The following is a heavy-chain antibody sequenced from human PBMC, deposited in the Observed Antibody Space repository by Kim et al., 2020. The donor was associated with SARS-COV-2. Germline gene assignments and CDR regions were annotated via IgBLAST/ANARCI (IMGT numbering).Heavy chain of an antibody. CDR3: ARDREYSYGSLLYYGMDV. V-gene: IGHV3-53*04. Sequence: GGSLRLSCAASGFTVSSNYMSWVRQAPGKGLEWVSVIYSGGSTYYADSVKGRFTISRHNSKNTLYLQMNSLRAEDTAVYYCARDREYSYGSLLYYGMDVWGQGPTGTVSS. CDR1: GFTVSSNY. J-gene: IGHJ6*02. CDR2: IYSGGST. D-gene: IGHD5-18*01.